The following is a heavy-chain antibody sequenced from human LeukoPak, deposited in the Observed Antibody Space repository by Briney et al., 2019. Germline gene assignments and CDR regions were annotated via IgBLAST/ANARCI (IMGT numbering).Heavy chain of an antibody. Sequence: GASVKVSCKASGGTXSSYAISWVRQAPGQGLEWLGRIIPILGIPYYAQKFQGRVTITADKSTSTAYMELSSLRSEDTAFYYCARDKGYDFWSRFGMDVWGQGTTVTVSS. D-gene: IGHD3-3*01. J-gene: IGHJ6*02. CDR1: GGTXSSYA. V-gene: IGHV1-69*04. CDR2: IIPILGIP. CDR3: ARDKGYDFWSRFGMDV.